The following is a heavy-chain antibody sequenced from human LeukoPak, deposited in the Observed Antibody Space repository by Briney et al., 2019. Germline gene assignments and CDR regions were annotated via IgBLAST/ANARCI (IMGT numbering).Heavy chain of an antibody. CDR3: AKSRPMATVADY. D-gene: IGHD5-12*01. Sequence: GGSLRLSCAASGFTLSSYAMSWVRQAPGKGLEWVSAISGSGGSTYYADSVKGRLTISRDNSKNTLYLQMNSLRAEDTAVYYCAKSRPMATVADYWGQGTLVTVSS. CDR2: ISGSGGST. CDR1: GFTLSSYA. V-gene: IGHV3-23*01. J-gene: IGHJ4*02.